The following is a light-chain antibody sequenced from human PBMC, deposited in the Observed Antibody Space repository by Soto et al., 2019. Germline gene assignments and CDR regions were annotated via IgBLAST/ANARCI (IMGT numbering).Light chain of an antibody. V-gene: IGLV2-14*01. CDR2: DVS. CDR3: SSYTSSSTPLYV. J-gene: IGLJ1*01. Sequence: QSALTQPASVSGSPGQSITISCNGTSSDVGGYNYVSWYQQHPGKAPKLMIYDVSNRPSGVSNRFSGSKSGNTASLTISGLQAEDEADYYCSSYTSSSTPLYVFGTGTKVTVL. CDR1: SSDVGGYNY.